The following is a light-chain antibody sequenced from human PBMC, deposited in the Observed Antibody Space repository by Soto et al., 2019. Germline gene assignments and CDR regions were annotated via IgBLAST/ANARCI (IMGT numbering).Light chain of an antibody. V-gene: IGKV1-9*01. CDR3: QQVNNYPLT. Sequence: EIQLTQSPSFLSASVGDRVTITCRASQGISTFLAWYQQHPGTAPKRLIYDASNLQSGVPSRFSGSGSGTEFTLTISSLQPEDFATYYCQQVNNYPLTFGGGTKVDIK. CDR1: QGISTF. J-gene: IGKJ4*01. CDR2: DAS.